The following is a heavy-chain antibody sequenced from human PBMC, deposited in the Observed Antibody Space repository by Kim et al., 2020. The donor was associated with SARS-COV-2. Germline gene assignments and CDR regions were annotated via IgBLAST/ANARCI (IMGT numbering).Heavy chain of an antibody. V-gene: IGHV1-69*13. J-gene: IGHJ6*02. CDR1: GGTFSSYA. Sequence: SVKVSCKASGGTFSSYAISWVRQAPGQGLEWMGGIIPIFGTANYAQKFQGRVTITADESTSTAYMELSSLRSEDTAVYYCARGYCSGGICSLGYYYGMDVWGQGTTVTVSS. D-gene: IGHD2-15*01. CDR3: ARGYCSGGICSLGYYYGMDV. CDR2: IIPIFGTA.